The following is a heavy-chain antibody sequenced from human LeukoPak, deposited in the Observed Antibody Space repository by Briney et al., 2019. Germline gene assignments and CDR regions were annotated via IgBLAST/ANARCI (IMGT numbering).Heavy chain of an antibody. D-gene: IGHD1-26*01. CDR1: GGSFSGYY. CDR3: CIVGAHTVDY. CDR2: INHSGST. Sequence: SETLSLTCAVYGGSFSGYYWSWIRQPPGKGLEWIGEINHSGSTNYNPSLKSRVTISVDMSKNQFSLKLSSVTAADTAVYYCCIVGAHTVDYWGQGTLVTVSS. J-gene: IGHJ4*02. V-gene: IGHV4-34*01.